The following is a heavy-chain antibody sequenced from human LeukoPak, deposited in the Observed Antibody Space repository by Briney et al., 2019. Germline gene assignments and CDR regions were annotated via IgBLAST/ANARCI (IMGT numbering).Heavy chain of an antibody. V-gene: IGHV1-8*01. Sequence: ASVKVSCKASGYTFTSYDINWVRQATGQGLEWVGWMNPNSGNTGYAQKFQGRVTMTRNTSISTAYMELSSLRSEDTAVYYCAVSGYDILTGYFDYWGQGTLVTVSS. D-gene: IGHD3-9*01. CDR1: GYTFTSYD. J-gene: IGHJ4*02. CDR3: AVSGYDILTGYFDY. CDR2: MNPNSGNT.